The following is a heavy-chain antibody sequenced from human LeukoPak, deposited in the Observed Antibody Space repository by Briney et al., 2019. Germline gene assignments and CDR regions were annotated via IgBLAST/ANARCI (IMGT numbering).Heavy chain of an antibody. CDR2: IKHDGSTK. V-gene: IGHV3-7*01. D-gene: IGHD6-25*01. CDR1: GFTFSHYW. J-gene: IGHJ4*02. CDR3: ARDTARGHFDY. Sequence: GGSLRLSCAASGFTFSHYWMSWVRQAPGKGLEWVANIKHDGSTKYYVDSVKGRFTISRDNAKNSLSLQMSSLRAEDSSVYYCARDTARGHFDYWGQGTLVAVSS.